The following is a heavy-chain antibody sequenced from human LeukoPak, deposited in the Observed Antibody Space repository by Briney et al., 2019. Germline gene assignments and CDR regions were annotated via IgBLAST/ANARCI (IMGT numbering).Heavy chain of an antibody. Sequence: GGSMRLSCAASGLSFSTYDMTWVRQAPGKVREWVSYTGSSTRTIYYAESLKCRFIISRDNAKNSLYLQMDSLRAEDTAIYYCASLLYGYSYGPFHHWGQGTLVTVSS. CDR1: GLSFSTYD. J-gene: IGHJ4*02. CDR3: ASLLYGYSYGPFHH. CDR2: TGSSTRTI. D-gene: IGHD5-18*01. V-gene: IGHV3-48*03.